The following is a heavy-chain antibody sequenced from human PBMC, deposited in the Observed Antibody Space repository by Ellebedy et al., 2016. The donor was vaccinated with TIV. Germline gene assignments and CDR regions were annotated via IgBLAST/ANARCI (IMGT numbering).Heavy chain of an antibody. V-gene: IGHV4-4*02. J-gene: IGHJ4*02. D-gene: IGHD6-19*01. Sequence: MPSETLSLTCAVSGGSISSSNWWSWVRQPPGKGLEWIGEIYHSGSTNYSPSLKSRVTISVDKSKSQFSLKLNSVTAADTAVYYCSKAVAGNFDYWGQGTLVTVSS. CDR3: SKAVAGNFDY. CDR2: IYHSGST. CDR1: GGSISSSNW.